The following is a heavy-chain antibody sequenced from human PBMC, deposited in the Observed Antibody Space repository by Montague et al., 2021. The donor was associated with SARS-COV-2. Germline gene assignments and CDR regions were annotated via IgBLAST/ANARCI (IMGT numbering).Heavy chain of an antibody. V-gene: IGHV4-34*01. CDR2: INHSGST. J-gene: IGHJ4*02. CDR1: GGSFGGYY. D-gene: IGHD6-19*01. CDR3: ARGSRQWLVRPPHYYYFDY. Sequence: SETLSLTCAVYGGSFGGYYWSWIRQPPGKGLEWIGEINHSGSTNYNPSLKSRVTISVDTSKNQFSLKLSSVTAADTAVYYCARGSRQWLVRPPHYYYFDYWGQGTLVP.